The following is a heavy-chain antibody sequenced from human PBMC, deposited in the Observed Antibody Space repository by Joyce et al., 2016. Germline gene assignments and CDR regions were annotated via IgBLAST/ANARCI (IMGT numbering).Heavy chain of an antibody. V-gene: IGHV3-74*01. J-gene: IGHJ4*02. CDR3: ARSPARNGANDY. CDR1: GFSLSSYW. CDR2: INYDGTDS. Sequence: EVQLVESGGGLVQPGGSLRLSCAASGFSLSSYWIHWVRQVPGKGLVWGSRINYDGTDSTYAGSVKGRFTISRANAKNTLYLEMNSLRAEDTAVYYCARSPARNGANDYWGQGTLVTVSP. D-gene: IGHD4/OR15-4a*01.